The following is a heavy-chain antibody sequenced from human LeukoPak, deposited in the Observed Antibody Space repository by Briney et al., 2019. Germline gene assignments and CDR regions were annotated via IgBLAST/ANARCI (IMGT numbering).Heavy chain of an antibody. Sequence: GRSLRLSCTPSGFTFSSYGFHWVRQAPGKGLEWVSAISASGGSTFYADSVKGRFTISRDNSKNTLYLQMNSLRAEDTALYYCAKGRGYSGYDFLDYWGQGTLVTVSS. D-gene: IGHD5-12*01. CDR2: ISASGGST. V-gene: IGHV3-23*01. J-gene: IGHJ4*02. CDR1: GFTFSSYG. CDR3: AKGRGYSGYDFLDY.